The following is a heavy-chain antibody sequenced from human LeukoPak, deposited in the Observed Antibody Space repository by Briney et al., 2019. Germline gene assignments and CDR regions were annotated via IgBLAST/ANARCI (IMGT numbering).Heavy chain of an antibody. V-gene: IGHV3-23*01. CDR2: ISGSGGST. D-gene: IGHD2-15*01. J-gene: IGHJ4*02. CDR1: GFTFSSHA. CDR3: AKDSVVVVAATPDY. Sequence: GGSLRLSCAASGFTFSSHAMSWVRQAPGKGLEWVSAISGSGGSTYYADSVKGRFTISRDNSKNTLYLQMNSLRAEDTAVYYCAKDSVVVVAATPDYWGQGTLVTVSS.